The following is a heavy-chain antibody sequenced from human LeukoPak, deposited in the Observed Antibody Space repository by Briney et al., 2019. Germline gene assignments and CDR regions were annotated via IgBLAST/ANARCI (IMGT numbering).Heavy chain of an antibody. CDR1: GYSINDGYF. J-gene: IGHJ4*02. Sequence: PSVTLSLTCAVSGYSINDGYFWGWIRQSPGKGLEWIGSVYLNGHAYYNPSLKSRVTLSVDTSKNEFPLEVNSVTAADTAVYYCARSGYDGYEYRHYFDYWGQGTLVTVSA. CDR2: VYLNGHA. D-gene: IGHD5-12*01. CDR3: ARSGYDGYEYRHYFDY. V-gene: IGHV4-38-2*01.